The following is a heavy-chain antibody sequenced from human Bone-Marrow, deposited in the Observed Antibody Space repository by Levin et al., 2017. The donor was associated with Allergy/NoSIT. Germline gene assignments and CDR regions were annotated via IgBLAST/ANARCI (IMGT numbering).Heavy chain of an antibody. CDR2: INHSGAT. D-gene: IGHD4-17*01. CDR1: GESFSGYY. CDR3: ARGCGDGDYCPNYHYYGMDV. Sequence: ASETLSLTCAVYGESFSGYYWSWIRQTPGKGLEWIGEINHSGATNYIPSLRSRVTISVDTSKNQFSLKLRSVTAADSAVYYCARGCGDGDYCPNYHYYGMDVWGQGTTVTVS. V-gene: IGHV4-34*01. J-gene: IGHJ6*02.